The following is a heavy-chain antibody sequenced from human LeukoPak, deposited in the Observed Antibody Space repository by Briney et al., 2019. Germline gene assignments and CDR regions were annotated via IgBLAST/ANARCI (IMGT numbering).Heavy chain of an antibody. CDR1: GFTFSSYA. J-gene: IGHJ6*03. CDR3: ATPGQLVFYYNMDV. V-gene: IGHV3-23*01. CDR2: ISDSGGST. D-gene: IGHD6-13*01. Sequence: GGSLRLSCAASGFTFSSYAMSWVRQAPGKGLEWVSGISDSGGSTYYADSVKGRFTISRDNSKNTLYLQMNSLRAEDTAVYFCATPGQLVFYYNMDVWGEGTTVIVSS.